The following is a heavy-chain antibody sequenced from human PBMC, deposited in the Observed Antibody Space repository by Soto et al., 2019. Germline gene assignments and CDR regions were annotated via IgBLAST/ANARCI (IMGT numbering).Heavy chain of an antibody. CDR1: GGSISSYY. CDR2: IYTSGST. D-gene: IGHD2-2*01. V-gene: IGHV4-4*07. CDR3: ARACSSNSCYDVFDY. Sequence: SETLSLTCTVSGGSISSYYWSWLRQPAGKGLGWIGRIYTSGSTNYNPSLKSRVTMSGDTSKNQFSLKLSSVTAADTAVYYCARACSSNSCYDVFDYWGQGTLVTVSS. J-gene: IGHJ4*02.